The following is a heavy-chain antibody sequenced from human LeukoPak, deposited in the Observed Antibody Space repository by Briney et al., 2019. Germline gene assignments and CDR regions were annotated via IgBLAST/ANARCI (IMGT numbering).Heavy chain of an antibody. Sequence: SETLSLTCTVSGVSISGYYWSWIRQPPGRGLEWIGYIFYSGGTNYNPSLKSRVTISIDTSKNQFSLKLSSVTAADTAVYYCASIGYDPDYWGQGTLVTVSS. CDR2: IFYSGGT. J-gene: IGHJ4*02. CDR3: ASIGYDPDY. D-gene: IGHD5-12*01. V-gene: IGHV4-59*08. CDR1: GVSISGYY.